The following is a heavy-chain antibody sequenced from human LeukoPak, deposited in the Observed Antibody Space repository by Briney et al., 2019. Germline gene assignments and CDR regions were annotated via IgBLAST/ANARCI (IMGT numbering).Heavy chain of an antibody. Sequence: SGGSLRLSCAASGFTFSTYWMHWVRQAPGKGLVWVSRIKGDGSSTSYADSVKGRFTISRDNDKNTLYLQMNSLRAEDTAVYYCARGESGSYPEYFQHWGQGTLVTVSS. CDR1: GFTFSTYW. CDR3: ARGESGSYPEYFQH. CDR2: IKGDGSST. D-gene: IGHD1-26*01. V-gene: IGHV3-74*01. J-gene: IGHJ1*01.